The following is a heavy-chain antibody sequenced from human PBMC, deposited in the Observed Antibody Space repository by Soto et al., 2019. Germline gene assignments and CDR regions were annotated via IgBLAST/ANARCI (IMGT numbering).Heavy chain of an antibody. Sequence: GGSLRLSCAASGFTFSGSAMHWVRQASGKGLEWVGRIRSKANSYATAYAASVKGRFTISRDDSKNTAYLQMNSLKTEDTAVYYCTRSRRDGYNYLDPWGQGTLVTVSS. V-gene: IGHV3-73*01. D-gene: IGHD5-12*01. CDR2: IRSKANSYAT. CDR1: GFTFSGSA. J-gene: IGHJ5*02. CDR3: TRSRRDGYNYLDP.